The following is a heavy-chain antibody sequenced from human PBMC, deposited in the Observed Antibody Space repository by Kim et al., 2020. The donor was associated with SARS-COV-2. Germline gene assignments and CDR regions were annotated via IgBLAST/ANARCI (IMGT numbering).Heavy chain of an antibody. D-gene: IGHD3-10*01. CDR1: GYTFTSYA. CDR2: INAGNGNT. CDR3: ATTLRPYYYGSGSYAY. J-gene: IGHJ4*02. V-gene: IGHV1-3*01. Sequence: ASVKVSCKASGYTFTSYAMHWVRQAPGQRLEWMGWINAGNGNTKYSQKFQGRVTITRDTSASTAYMELSSRRYEDTAAYYCATTLRPYYYGSGSYAYWGQGTLVTVSS.